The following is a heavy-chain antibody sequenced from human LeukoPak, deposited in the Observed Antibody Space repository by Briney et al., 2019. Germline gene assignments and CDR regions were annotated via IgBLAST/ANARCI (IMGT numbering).Heavy chain of an antibody. CDR3: ARDDPPDAFDI. J-gene: IGHJ3*02. CDR2: IYYSGST. V-gene: IGHV4-59*01. Sequence: SETLSLTRTVSGGSISSYYWSWIRQPPGKGLEWIGYIYYSGSTNYNPSLKSRVTISVDTSKNQFSLKLSSVTAADTAEYYCARDDPPDAFDIWGQGTMVTVSS. CDR1: GGSISSYY.